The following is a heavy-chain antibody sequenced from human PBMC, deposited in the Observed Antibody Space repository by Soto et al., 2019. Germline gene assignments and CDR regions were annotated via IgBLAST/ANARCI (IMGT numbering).Heavy chain of an antibody. J-gene: IGHJ4*02. CDR3: AGGFGLGHYDY. V-gene: IGHV4-4*02. D-gene: IGHD3-16*01. Sequence: QVQLQQSGPGLVKPSGTLSLTCDVSGVSISSSSWWSWVRQPPGKGLEWVGEIYHSGSTNYNPSLKSRVTISVDKSKNQFSLRLTSVTAADTAVYYCAGGFGLGHYDYWGQGSLVTVSS. CDR2: IYHSGST. CDR1: GVSISSSSW.